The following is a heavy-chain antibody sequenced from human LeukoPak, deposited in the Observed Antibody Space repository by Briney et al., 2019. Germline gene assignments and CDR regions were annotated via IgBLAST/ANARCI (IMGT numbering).Heavy chain of an antibody. CDR2: IYCSGST. CDR1: GDSISSSSYY. CDR3: ARPYYYDSSGYYYVGWFDP. D-gene: IGHD3-22*01. J-gene: IGHJ5*02. V-gene: IGHV4-39*01. Sequence: SETLSLTCTVSGDSISSSSYYWGWIRQPPGKGLEWIGSIYCSGSTYYNPSLKSRVTISVDTSKNQFSLKLSSVTAADTAVYYCARPYYYDSSGYYYVGWFDPWGQGTLVTVSS.